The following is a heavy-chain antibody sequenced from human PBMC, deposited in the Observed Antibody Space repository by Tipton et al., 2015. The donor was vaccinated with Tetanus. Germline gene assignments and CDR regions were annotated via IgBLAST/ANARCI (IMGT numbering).Heavy chain of an antibody. J-gene: IGHJ4*02. V-gene: IGHV4-4*07. CDR2: ISNGNT. Sequence: PGLVKPSETLSLTCTVSRGPISSYYWSWIRQPAGKGLEWIGHISNGNTDYTPSLRSRVTLSVDTSKNQFSLKLRSVTAADTGVYFCARGITDGYNRRFDYWGQGTLVAVSP. CDR1: RGPISSYY. CDR3: ARGITDGYNRRFDY. D-gene: IGHD5-24*01.